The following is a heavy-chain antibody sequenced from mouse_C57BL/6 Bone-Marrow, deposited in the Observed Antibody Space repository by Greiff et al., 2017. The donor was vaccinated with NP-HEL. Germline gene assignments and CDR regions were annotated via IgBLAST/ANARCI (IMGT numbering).Heavy chain of an antibody. Sequence: VQLQQSGPGLVAPSQSLSITCTVSGFSLTSYGVDWVRQSPGKGLEWLGVIWGVGSTNYNSALKSRLSISKDNSKSQVFLKMNSLQTDDTAMYYCATLYYGYDVTYWGQGTLVTVSA. V-gene: IGHV2-6*01. CDR2: IWGVGST. D-gene: IGHD2-2*01. J-gene: IGHJ3*01. CDR3: ATLYYGYDVTY. CDR1: GFSLTSYG.